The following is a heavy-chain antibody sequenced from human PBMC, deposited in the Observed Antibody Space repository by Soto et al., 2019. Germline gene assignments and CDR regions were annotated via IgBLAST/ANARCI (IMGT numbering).Heavy chain of an antibody. J-gene: IGHJ4*02. CDR2: VYYSGTT. CDR3: ARTTAVPNTLRSRYFFDY. Sequence: SETLSLTCSVSGGSVSNKTYYWSWIRQPPGKRLEWIGYVYYSGTTNYNPSLNSRVTISVDLSKNQFSLRLSSVTTADTALYYCARTTAVPNTLRSRYFFDYWGQGTLVTVSS. V-gene: IGHV4-61*01. D-gene: IGHD4-17*01. CDR1: GGSVSNKTYY.